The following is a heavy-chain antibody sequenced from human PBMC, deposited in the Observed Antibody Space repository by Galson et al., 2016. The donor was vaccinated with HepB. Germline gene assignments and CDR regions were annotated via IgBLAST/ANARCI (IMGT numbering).Heavy chain of an antibody. D-gene: IGHD6-25*01. CDR2: INQDGSAR. CDR1: GFTFSAYW. Sequence: SLRLSCAASGFTFSAYWLSWVRQSPGKGLEWVASINQDGSARYYVDSAKGRFIISRDNARTSLSLQMNSLRVDDTSRYYCVSGHTSGIWGPGTMVIVSA. CDR3: VSGHTSGI. J-gene: IGHJ3*02. V-gene: IGHV3-7*01.